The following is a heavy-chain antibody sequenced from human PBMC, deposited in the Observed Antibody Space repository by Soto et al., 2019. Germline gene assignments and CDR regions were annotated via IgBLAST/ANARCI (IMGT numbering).Heavy chain of an antibody. D-gene: IGHD5-18*01. CDR3: AKGDTTMITDYYAMDV. Sequence: VSLRLSCAVSGFTFTSYAMTWVRQAPGKGLEWVSAISGSGGSEFYADSVKGRFTISRDNSKNTLYLQMKSLRAEDTALYYCAKGDTTMITDYYAMDVWGQGTTVTVSS. J-gene: IGHJ6*02. CDR1: GFTFTSYA. CDR2: ISGSGGSE. V-gene: IGHV3-23*01.